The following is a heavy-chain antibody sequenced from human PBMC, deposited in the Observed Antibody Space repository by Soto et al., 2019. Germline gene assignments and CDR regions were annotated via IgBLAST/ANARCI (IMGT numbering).Heavy chain of an antibody. CDR2: IYYSGST. Sequence: SETLSLTCTVSGGSISSGDYYWSWIRQPPGKGLEWIGYIYYSGSTYYNPSLKSRVTISVDTSKNQFSLKLSSVTAADTAVYYCARDRYVDTAMVADYCYGMDVWGQGTTVTVSS. CDR1: GGSISSGDYY. CDR3: ARDRYVDTAMVADYCYGMDV. J-gene: IGHJ6*02. V-gene: IGHV4-30-4*01. D-gene: IGHD5-18*01.